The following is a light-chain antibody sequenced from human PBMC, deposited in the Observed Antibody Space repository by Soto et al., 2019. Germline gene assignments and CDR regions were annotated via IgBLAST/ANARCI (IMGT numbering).Light chain of an antibody. J-gene: IGKJ1*01. CDR3: QHTYRTPWT. Sequence: DIQMTESPSSLSASVGERVTITCRAGQSVSTYLNWYQQKPDKAPKLLSYGSSRLQTGVPSRFSGSGSGTDFTLTISSVRPEAFETYFCQHTYRTPWTFGQGTKVDIK. CDR1: QSVSTY. CDR2: GSS. V-gene: IGKV1-39*01.